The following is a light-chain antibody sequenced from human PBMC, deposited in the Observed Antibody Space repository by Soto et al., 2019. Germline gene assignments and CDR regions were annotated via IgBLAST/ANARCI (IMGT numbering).Light chain of an antibody. CDR1: QSISSY. CDR2: AAS. J-gene: IGKJ3*01. Sequence: DIQMTQSPSSLSASIGDRVTITCRASQSISSYLNWYQQIPGKAPKLVIYAASSLQSGVPSRFSGSGSGTDFTLTISSLQPEDFATYYCQQSYSTPLTFGPGTKVDIK. CDR3: QQSYSTPLT. V-gene: IGKV1-39*01.